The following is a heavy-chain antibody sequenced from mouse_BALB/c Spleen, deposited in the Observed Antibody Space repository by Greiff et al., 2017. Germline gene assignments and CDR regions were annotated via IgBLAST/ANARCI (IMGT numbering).Heavy chain of an antibody. Sequence: EVQVVESGGGLVQPGGSLKLSCAASGFTFSSYTMSWVRQTPEKRLEWVACISNGGGSTYYPDTVKGRFTISRDNAKNTLYLQMSSLKSEDTAMYYCARQRTHYYAMDYWGQGTSVTVSS. CDR3: ARQRTHYYAMDY. V-gene: IGHV5-12-2*01. J-gene: IGHJ4*01. CDR1: GFTFSSYT. CDR2: ISNGGGST.